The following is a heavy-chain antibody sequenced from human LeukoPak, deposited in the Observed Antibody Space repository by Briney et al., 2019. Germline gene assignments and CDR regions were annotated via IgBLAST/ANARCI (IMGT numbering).Heavy chain of an antibody. CDR2: ISYDGSNK. CDR3: ANSDYGD. J-gene: IGHJ4*02. CDR1: GFTFSSYG. D-gene: IGHD4-17*01. V-gene: IGHV3-30*18. Sequence: GGSLRLSCAASGFTFSSYGMHWVRQAPGKGLEWVAVISYDGSNKYYADSVKGRFTISRDNSKNTLYLQMNSLRAEDTAVYYCANSDYGDWGQGTLVTASS.